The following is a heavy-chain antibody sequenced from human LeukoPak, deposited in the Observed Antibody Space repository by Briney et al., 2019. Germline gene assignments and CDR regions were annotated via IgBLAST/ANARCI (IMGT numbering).Heavy chain of an antibody. Sequence: QLGGSLRLSCAASGFTFSSYWMHWVRQAPGKGLVWVSRINSDGSSTSYADSVKGRFTISRDNAKNTLYLQMNSLRAEDTAVYYCASNIVGAIGPVDYWGQGTLVTVSS. CDR3: ASNIVGAIGPVDY. J-gene: IGHJ4*02. CDR1: GFTFSSYW. D-gene: IGHD1-26*01. V-gene: IGHV3-74*01. CDR2: INSDGSST.